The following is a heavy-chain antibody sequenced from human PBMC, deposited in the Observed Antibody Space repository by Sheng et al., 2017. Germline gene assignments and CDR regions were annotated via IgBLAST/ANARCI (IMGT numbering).Heavy chain of an antibody. CDR1: GLTFSNYA. D-gene: IGHD3-3*01. CDR2: ISASGGST. V-gene: IGHV3-23*01. CDR3: AKDTYHDFWSGYGGWFDP. J-gene: IGHJ5*02. Sequence: EVQLLESGGGLVQPGGSLRLSCAASGLTFSNYAMTWVRQAPGKGLEWVSGISASGGSTYYADSVQGRFTISRDNSENMLYLQMNSLRDEDTAIYYCAKDTYHDFWSGYGGWFDPGAREPWSPSPQ.